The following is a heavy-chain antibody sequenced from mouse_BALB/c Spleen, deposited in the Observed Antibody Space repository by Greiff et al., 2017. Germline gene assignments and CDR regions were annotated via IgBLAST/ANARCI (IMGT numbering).Heavy chain of an antibody. CDR2: ISTYYGDA. CDR3: ARRDFDY. V-gene: IGHV1S137*01. CDR1: GYTFTDYA. J-gene: IGHJ2*01. Sequence: VKLMESGAELVRPGVSVKISCKGSGYTFTDYAMHWVKQSHAKSLEWIGVISTYYGDASYNQKFKGKATMTVDKSSSTAYMELARLTSEDSAIYYCARRDFDYWGQGTTLTVSS.